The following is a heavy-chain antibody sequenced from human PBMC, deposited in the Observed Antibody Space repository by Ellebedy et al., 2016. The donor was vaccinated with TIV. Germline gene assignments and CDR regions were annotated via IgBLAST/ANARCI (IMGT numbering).Heavy chain of an antibody. V-gene: IGHV3-15*01. Sequence: GGSLRLSXAASGFTFSNAWMSWVRQAPGKGLEWVGRIKSKTDGGTTDYAAPVKGRFTISRDDSKNTLYLQMNSLKTEDTAVYYCTTDPPSSSGYYPPYYYYGMDVWGQGTTVTVSS. CDR1: GFTFSNAW. D-gene: IGHD3-22*01. J-gene: IGHJ6*02. CDR3: TTDPPSSSGYYPPYYYYGMDV. CDR2: IKSKTDGGTT.